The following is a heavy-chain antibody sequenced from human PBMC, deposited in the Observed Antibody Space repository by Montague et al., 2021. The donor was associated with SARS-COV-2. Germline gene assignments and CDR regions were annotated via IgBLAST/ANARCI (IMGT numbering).Heavy chain of an antibody. CDR1: GFTFSSYE. CDR3: ARQASGSYWYYFDY. CDR2: ISSSDSTI. J-gene: IGHJ4*02. V-gene: IGHV3-48*03. D-gene: IGHD3-10*01. Sequence: SLRLSCAASGFTFSSYEMNRVRQAPGKGLEWVSYISSSDSTIYCADSVKGRFSISRDNAKNSLYPQMNSLRAEDTAVYYCARQASGSYWYYFDYWGQGTLVTVSS.